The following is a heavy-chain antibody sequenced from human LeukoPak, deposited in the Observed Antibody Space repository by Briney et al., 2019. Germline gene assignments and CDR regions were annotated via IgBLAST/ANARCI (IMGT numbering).Heavy chain of an antibody. Sequence: ASVTVSYKASGYTFTSYGISWVRQAPGQGLEWMGWISAYNGNTNYAQKLQGRVTMTTDTSTSTAYMELRSLRSDDTAVYYCARSLYYYYYGMDVWGKGTTVTVSS. CDR1: GYTFTSYG. CDR2: ISAYNGNT. CDR3: ARSLYYYYYGMDV. V-gene: IGHV1-18*04. J-gene: IGHJ6*04.